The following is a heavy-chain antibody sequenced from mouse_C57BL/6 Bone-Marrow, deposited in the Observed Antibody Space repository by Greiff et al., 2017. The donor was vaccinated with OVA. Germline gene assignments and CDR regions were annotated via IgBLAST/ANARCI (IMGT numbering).Heavy chain of an antibody. D-gene: IGHD1-1*01. V-gene: IGHV1-15*01. Sequence: VKVVESGAELVRPGASVTLSCKASGYTFTDYEMHWVKQTPVHGLEWIGAIDPETGGTAYNQKFKGKAILTADKSSSTAYMELRSLTSEDSAVYYCTRDYGSSFPFAYWGQGTLVTVSA. CDR3: TRDYGSSFPFAY. J-gene: IGHJ3*01. CDR2: IDPETGGT. CDR1: GYTFTDYE.